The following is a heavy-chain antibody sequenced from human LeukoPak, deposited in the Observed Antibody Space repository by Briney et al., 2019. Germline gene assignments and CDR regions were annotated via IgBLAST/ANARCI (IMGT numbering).Heavy chain of an antibody. CDR2: ISWNSGSI. CDR1: GFTFDDYA. CDR3: AKDTLYDSSGYYGLFDY. Sequence: PGRSLRLSCAASGFTFDDYAMHWVRQAPGKGLEWVSGISWNSGSIGYADSVKGRFTISRDNAKNSLYLQMNSLRAEDTALYYCAKDTLYDSSGYYGLFDYWGQGTLVTVSS. V-gene: IGHV3-9*01. D-gene: IGHD3-22*01. J-gene: IGHJ4*02.